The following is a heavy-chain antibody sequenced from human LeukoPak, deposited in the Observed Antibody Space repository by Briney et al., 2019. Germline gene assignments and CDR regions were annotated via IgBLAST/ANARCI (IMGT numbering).Heavy chain of an antibody. CDR3: ARAPNYDILTGSWFDP. Sequence: GGSLRLSCAASGLTFSSYGMSWVRQAPGKGLEWVSYISSSGSTIYYADSVKGRFTISRDNAKNSLYLQMNSLRAEDTAVYYCARAPNYDILTGSWFDPWGQGTLVTVSS. CDR1: GLTFSSYG. V-gene: IGHV3-48*04. D-gene: IGHD3-9*01. CDR2: ISSSGSTI. J-gene: IGHJ5*02.